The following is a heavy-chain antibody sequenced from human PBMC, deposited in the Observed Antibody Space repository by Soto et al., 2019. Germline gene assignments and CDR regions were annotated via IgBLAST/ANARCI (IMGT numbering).Heavy chain of an antibody. Sequence: QVQLVESGGGVVQPGRSLRLSCEASGFTFSNYAMHWVRQAPGKGLEWVAVISYDGSNKYYADSVKGRFTISRDNSKNTLYLQMNSLRAEDTAVYYCARGVDTAMAPDFGYWGQGTLVTVSS. D-gene: IGHD5-18*01. CDR3: ARGVDTAMAPDFGY. CDR1: GFTFSNYA. CDR2: ISYDGSNK. J-gene: IGHJ4*02. V-gene: IGHV3-30-3*01.